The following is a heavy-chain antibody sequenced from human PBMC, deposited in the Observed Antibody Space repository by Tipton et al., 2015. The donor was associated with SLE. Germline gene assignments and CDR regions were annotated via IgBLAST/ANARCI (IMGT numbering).Heavy chain of an antibody. Sequence: SGFTFSSYGMHWVRQAPGKGLEWVAFIRYDGNSKYHADSVKGRFTVSRDNSKNTLYLQMNSLRAEDTAVYYCAKDSVNYGFDPWGQGTLVTVSS. V-gene: IGHV3-30*02. CDR2: IRYDGNSK. CDR1: GFTFSSYG. D-gene: IGHD4-17*01. J-gene: IGHJ5*02. CDR3: AKDSVNYGFDP.